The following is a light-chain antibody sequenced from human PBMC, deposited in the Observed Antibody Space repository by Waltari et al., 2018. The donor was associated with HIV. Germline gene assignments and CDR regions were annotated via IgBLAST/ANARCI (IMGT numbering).Light chain of an antibody. CDR1: ISNTGSNT. V-gene: IGLV1-44*01. CDR3: ATWDDSLNGPV. J-gene: IGLJ3*02. Sequence: QSVLTQPPSASGTPGQRVTISRSGSISNTGSNTVNWYQQLPGTAPKLLIYTTNQRPSGVPDRFSGSKSGASASLAISGLQSDDEADYYCATWDDSLNGPVFGGGTKLTVL. CDR2: TTN.